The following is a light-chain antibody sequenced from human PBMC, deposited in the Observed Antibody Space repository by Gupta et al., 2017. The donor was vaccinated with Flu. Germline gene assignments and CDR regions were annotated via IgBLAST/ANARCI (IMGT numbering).Light chain of an antibody. CDR3: QQDDSYSGT. CDR1: QSISSW. J-gene: IGKJ3*01. V-gene: IGKV1-5*03. Sequence: DIQMTQSPSTLSASVGDRVTITCRASQSISSWLAWYQQKPGKAPKLLIYKASNLENVVPSRFSGSGSGTEFTLTISSLQPDDFATYYCQQDDSYSGTFGHGTKVDIK. CDR2: KAS.